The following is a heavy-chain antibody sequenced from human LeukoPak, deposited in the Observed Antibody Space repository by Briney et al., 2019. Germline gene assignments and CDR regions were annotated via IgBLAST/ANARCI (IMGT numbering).Heavy chain of an antibody. CDR3: AKGTRAAYSSTWVDY. J-gene: IGHJ4*02. V-gene: IGHV3-23*01. CDR1: GFTFNNHA. CDR2: MSGSGVGT. Sequence: GGSLRLSCAASGFTFNNHAMTWVRQAPGKGLEWVSVMSGSGVGTSYADSVKGRFTISRDNSKNTLYLQMNSLRVEDTAVYYCAKGTRAAYSSTWVDYWGPGTLVTVSS. D-gene: IGHD6-13*01.